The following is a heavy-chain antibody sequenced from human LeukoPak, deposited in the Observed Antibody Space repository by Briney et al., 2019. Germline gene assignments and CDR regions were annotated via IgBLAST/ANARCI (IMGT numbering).Heavy chain of an antibody. CDR2: ISYDGSNK. CDR1: GFTFSSYA. Sequence: GGSLRLSCAASGFTFSSYAMHWVRQAPGKGLEWVAVISYDGSNKYYADSVKGRFTISRDNSKNTLYLQMNSLRAEDTAVYYCARESFHPAAGVPHFDYWGQGTLVTVSS. J-gene: IGHJ4*02. D-gene: IGHD6-13*01. CDR3: ARESFHPAAGVPHFDY. V-gene: IGHV3-30-3*01.